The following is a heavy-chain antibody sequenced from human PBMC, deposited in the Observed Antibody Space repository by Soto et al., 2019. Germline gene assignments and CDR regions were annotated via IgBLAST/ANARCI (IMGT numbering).Heavy chain of an antibody. V-gene: IGHV4-39*01. J-gene: IGHJ5*02. Sequence: QLLLQESGPGLVKPSETLSLTCTVSGDSILDSPYYWAWIRQPPGKGLEWIGTILYSGGTFYTPSLMSRIGMSVDRGNKPSSLKLGALTAADTAGSYSASQASGYYYGWFDTWGQRTLVIVSS. CDR3: ASQASGYYYGWFDT. D-gene: IGHD3-22*01. CDR1: GDSILDSPYY. CDR2: ILYSGGT.